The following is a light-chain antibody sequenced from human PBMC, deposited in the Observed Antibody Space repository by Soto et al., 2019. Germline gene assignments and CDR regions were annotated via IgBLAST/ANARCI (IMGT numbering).Light chain of an antibody. J-gene: IGLJ3*02. CDR3: SSYTISSTWV. Sequence: QSALIQPPSVSGSPGQSVTISCTGTSSDVGSYDCVSWYQQHPGTVPKPMLYNVDTRPSGVPDRFSASKSGNTASMPISGLQAEDEADYYCSSYTISSTWVFGGGTKVTVL. CDR1: SSDVGSYDC. V-gene: IGLV2-18*02. CDR2: NVD.